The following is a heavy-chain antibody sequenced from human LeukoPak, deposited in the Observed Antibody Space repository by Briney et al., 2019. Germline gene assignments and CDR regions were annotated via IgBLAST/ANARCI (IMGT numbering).Heavy chain of an antibody. D-gene: IGHD6-13*01. J-gene: IGHJ6*03. Sequence: GGSLRLSCAASGFTFSSYAMSWVRQAPGKGLEWVSAISGSGGSTYYADSAKGRFTISRDNSKNTLYLQMNSLRAEDTAVYYCAKPGYSSSWYYYYYYMDVWGKGTTVTVSS. V-gene: IGHV3-23*01. CDR3: AKPGYSSSWYYYYYYMDV. CDR1: GFTFSSYA. CDR2: ISGSGGST.